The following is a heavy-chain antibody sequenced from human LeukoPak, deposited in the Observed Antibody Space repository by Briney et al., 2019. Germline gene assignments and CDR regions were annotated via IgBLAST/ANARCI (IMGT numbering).Heavy chain of an antibody. CDR2: IYPNSGGT. CDR1: GYTFSDYF. Sequence: ASVKVSCKASGYTFSDYFIHWVRQAPGQGLEWMGWIYPNSGGTNYAQKFQGWVTMTRDTSISTAYMELNRLKSDDTAVYYCARGAAAQQLVNDYWGQGTLVTVSS. CDR3: ARGAAAQQLVNDY. V-gene: IGHV1-2*04. D-gene: IGHD6-13*01. J-gene: IGHJ4*02.